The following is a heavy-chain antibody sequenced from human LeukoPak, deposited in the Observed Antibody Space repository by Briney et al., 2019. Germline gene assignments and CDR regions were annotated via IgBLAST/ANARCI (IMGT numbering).Heavy chain of an antibody. CDR3: VARYSSSPDN. V-gene: IGHV3-53*01. J-gene: IGHJ4*02. CDR2: IISGGST. D-gene: IGHD6-13*01. CDR1: GFTVSSNY. Sequence: GGSLRLSCAASGFTVSSNYMSWVRQAPGKGLEWVSAIISGGSTYYADSVKGRFTISRDNSKNTLSLEMNSLRAEDTAVYYCVARYSSSPDNWGQGTLVTVSS.